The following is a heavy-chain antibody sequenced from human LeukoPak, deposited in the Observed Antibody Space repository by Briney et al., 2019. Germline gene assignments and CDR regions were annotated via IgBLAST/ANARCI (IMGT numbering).Heavy chain of an antibody. CDR3: ARDGGITGTTSRGSFDY. Sequence: GGSLRLSRAASGFTFSSYSMNWVRQAPGKGLEWVSSISSSSSYIYYADSVKGRFTISRDNAKNSLYLQMNSLRAEDTAVYYCARDGGITGTTSRGSFDYWGQGTLVTVSS. CDR1: GFTFSSYS. V-gene: IGHV3-21*01. CDR2: ISSSSSYI. D-gene: IGHD1-7*01. J-gene: IGHJ4*02.